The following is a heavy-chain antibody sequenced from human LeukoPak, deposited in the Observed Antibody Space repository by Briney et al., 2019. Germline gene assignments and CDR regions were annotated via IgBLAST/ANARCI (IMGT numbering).Heavy chain of an antibody. V-gene: IGHV3-53*01. J-gene: IGHJ5*02. Sequence: GGSLRLSCAVSGFTVSSIYMSWVRQAPGKGLEWVSFIYSDGNTYYADSVKGRFTLSRDSSRNTLYLQMNSLRVDDTAVYYCAGDTHSSSWYDHWGQGALVTVSS. CDR3: AGDTHSSSWYDH. CDR1: GFTVSSIY. D-gene: IGHD6-19*01. CDR2: IYSDGNT.